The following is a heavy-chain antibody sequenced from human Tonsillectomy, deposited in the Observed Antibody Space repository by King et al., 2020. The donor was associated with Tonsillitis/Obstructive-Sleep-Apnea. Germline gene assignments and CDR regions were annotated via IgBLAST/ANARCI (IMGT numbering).Heavy chain of an antibody. CDR3: ARDLRATSWGYYDY. CDR1: GFTFSSYS. J-gene: IGHJ4*02. Sequence: QLVQSGGGLVKPGGSLRLFCAASGFTFSSYSMNWVRQAPGKGLECVSSISSSSCYRYYADSVKGRFTISRDNVKNSLYLQMNSLRAEDTAVYYCARDLRATSWGYYDYWGQGTLVTVSS. CDR2: ISSSSCYR. D-gene: IGHD2-2*01. V-gene: IGHV3-21*01.